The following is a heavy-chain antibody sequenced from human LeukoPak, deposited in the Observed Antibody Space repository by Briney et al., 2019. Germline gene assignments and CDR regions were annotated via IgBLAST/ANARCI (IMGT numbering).Heavy chain of an antibody. D-gene: IGHD3-10*01. CDR1: GFIFSGSS. Sequence: GGSLRLSWAASGFIFSGSSMHWVRQAPGKGLEWVSFIRFDATNKYYADSVQGRFTISRDNYNNTLFLQLNDLRTEDTATYFCAKEHYPGYFDYWGQGTLVTVSS. CDR2: IRFDATNK. J-gene: IGHJ4*02. V-gene: IGHV3-30*02. CDR3: AKEHYPGYFDY.